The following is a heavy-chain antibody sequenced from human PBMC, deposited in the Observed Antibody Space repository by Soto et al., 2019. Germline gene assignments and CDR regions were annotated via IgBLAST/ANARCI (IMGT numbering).Heavy chain of an antibody. D-gene: IGHD7-27*01. Sequence: PSETLPLTCSVSGSSISRGGYYWSWIRQRPGEGLQYIGYIYETGATYYKPSLKSRISISADTSKNQVTLKLNSVTAADTAVYYCARIAVPGASYWGQGTLVTVSS. CDR1: GSSISRGGYY. CDR2: IYETGAT. CDR3: ARIAVPGASY. V-gene: IGHV4-31*03. J-gene: IGHJ4*02.